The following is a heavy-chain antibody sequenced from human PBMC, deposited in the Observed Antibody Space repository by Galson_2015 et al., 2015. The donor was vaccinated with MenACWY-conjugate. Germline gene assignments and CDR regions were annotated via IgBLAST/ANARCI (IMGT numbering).Heavy chain of an antibody. CDR2: ISASNGNA. CDR3: AREMGYFDH. Sequence: SVKVSCKASGPIFANSGFNWVRQAPEQGLEWMGWISASNGNAKYAQKFQDRVTLTTDRSTSTAYLELRNLTSDDTALYYCAREMGYFDHWGQGSLVTVSS. CDR1: GPIFANSG. D-gene: IGHD6-13*01. J-gene: IGHJ4*02. V-gene: IGHV1-18*04.